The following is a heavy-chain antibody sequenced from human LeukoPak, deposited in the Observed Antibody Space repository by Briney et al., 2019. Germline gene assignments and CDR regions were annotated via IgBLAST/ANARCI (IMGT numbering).Heavy chain of an antibody. V-gene: IGHV4-34*01. CDR3: ARHGLGTYHYFDS. J-gene: IGHJ4*02. Sequence: SETLSLTCAVYGGSFSGYYWSWIRQPPGRGLEWIGEINHRGSTNYNPSLKSRVTISVDTSKNQFSLKLSSVTAADTAVYYCARHGLGTYHYFDSWGQGNLVTVSS. CDR2: INHRGST. D-gene: IGHD3-10*01. CDR1: GGSFSGYY.